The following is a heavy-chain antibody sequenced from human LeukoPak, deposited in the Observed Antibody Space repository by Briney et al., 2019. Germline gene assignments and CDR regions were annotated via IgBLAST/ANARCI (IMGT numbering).Heavy chain of an antibody. J-gene: IGHJ4*02. D-gene: IGHD3-22*01. CDR2: ISSSSSYI. CDR1: GFTFSSYS. Sequence: GGSLRLSCAASGFTFSSYSMYWVRQAPGKGLEWVSSISSSSSYIYYADSVKGRFTISRDNAKNSLYLQMNSLRAEDTAVYYCARDDSSGYYVRGPFDYWGQGTLVTVSS. CDR3: ARDDSSGYYVRGPFDY. V-gene: IGHV3-21*01.